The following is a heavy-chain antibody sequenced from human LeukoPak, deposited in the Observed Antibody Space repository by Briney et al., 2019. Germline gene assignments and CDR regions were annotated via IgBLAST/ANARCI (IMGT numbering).Heavy chain of an antibody. J-gene: IGHJ4*02. CDR1: GGSISSYY. CDR3: ATGRAYSSVDY. CDR2: IYYTGST. V-gene: IGHV4-59*01. Sequence: PSETLSLTCTVSGGSISSYYWSRIRQPPGKGLEWIGCIYYTGSTNYNPSLKSRVTISVDTSKNQFSLKLSSVTAADTAVYYCATGRAYSSVDYWGQGTLVTVSS. D-gene: IGHD6-19*01.